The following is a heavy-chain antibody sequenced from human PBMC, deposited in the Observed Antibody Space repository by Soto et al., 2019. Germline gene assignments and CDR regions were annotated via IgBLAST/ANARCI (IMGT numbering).Heavy chain of an antibody. CDR1: GGTFSGNA. D-gene: IGHD5-18*01. CDR3: ATGGRGYSSSFTRFYFEY. CDR2: ILPIFNTA. J-gene: IGHJ4*01. Sequence: SVKVSCKASGGTFSGNAISWVRQAPGQGPEWMGGILPIFNTANYAQNFQGRVTITADESTSTSYMELTSLKSEDTAIYYCATGGRGYSSSFTRFYFEYWGHGTMVTVSS. V-gene: IGHV1-69*13.